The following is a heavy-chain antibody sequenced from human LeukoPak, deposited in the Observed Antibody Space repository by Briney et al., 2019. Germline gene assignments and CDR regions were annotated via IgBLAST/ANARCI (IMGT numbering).Heavy chain of an antibody. V-gene: IGHV3-30-3*01. CDR3: ATRYGVLDY. Sequence: GGSLRLSCAASGFTFSSYAMHWVRQAPGKGLEWVAVISYDGSNKYYADSVKGRFTISRDNSKNTLYLQMNSLRAEDTAVYYCATRYGVLDYWGQGTLVTVSS. J-gene: IGHJ4*02. CDR1: GFTFSSYA. CDR2: ISYDGSNK. D-gene: IGHD4-17*01.